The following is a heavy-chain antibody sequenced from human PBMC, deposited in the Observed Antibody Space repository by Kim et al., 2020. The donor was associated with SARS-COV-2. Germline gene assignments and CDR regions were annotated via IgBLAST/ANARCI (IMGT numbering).Heavy chain of an antibody. V-gene: IGHV1-18*01. J-gene: IGHJ4*02. CDR3: ARDYGDYGYFDY. D-gene: IGHD4-17*01. Sequence: TKYARKFQGRVTMTTDTSTRTAYMELRSLRSDDTALYYCARDYGDYGYFDYWGQGTLVTVSS. CDR2: T.